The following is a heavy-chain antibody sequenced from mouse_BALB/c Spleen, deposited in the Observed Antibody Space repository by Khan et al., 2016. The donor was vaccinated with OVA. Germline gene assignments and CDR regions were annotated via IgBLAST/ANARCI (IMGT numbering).Heavy chain of an antibody. D-gene: IGHD1-1*01. Sequence: EVQLQESGGDLVKPGGSLKLSCAASGFTFSTYGMSWVRQTADRRLEWVATVSTGGSYTYYPDSVKGRFTISRDNAKNTLYLQMNSLKSEDTAMFYCTRLAYYYDSEGFAYWGQGTLVTVSA. J-gene: IGHJ3*01. CDR3: TRLAYYYDSEGFAY. V-gene: IGHV5-6*01. CDR2: VSTGGSYT. CDR1: GFTFSTYG.